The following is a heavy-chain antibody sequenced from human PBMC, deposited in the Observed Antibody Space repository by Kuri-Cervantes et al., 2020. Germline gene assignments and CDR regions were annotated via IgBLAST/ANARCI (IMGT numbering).Heavy chain of an antibody. J-gene: IGHJ6*02. CDR1: GDSVSSNSAA. CDR3: AREVGYYDSSGYYSSDYYYYYGMDV. V-gene: IGHV6-1*01. Sequence: SCAISGDSVSSNSAAWNWIRQSPSRGLEWLGRTYYRSTWYNDYAVSVKSRITINPDTSKNQFSLQLNSVTPEDTAVYYCAREVGYYDSSGYYSSDYYYYYGMDVWGQGTTVTVSS. CDR2: TYYRSTWYN. D-gene: IGHD3-22*01.